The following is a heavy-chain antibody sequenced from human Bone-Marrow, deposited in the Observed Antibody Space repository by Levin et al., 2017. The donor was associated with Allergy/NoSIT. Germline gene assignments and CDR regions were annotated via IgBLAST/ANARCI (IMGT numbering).Heavy chain of an antibody. J-gene: IGHJ6*02. CDR1: GGSISSSSYY. CDR3: ARQIDVGGGFWGMDV. Sequence: PSETLSLTCTVSGGSISSSSYYWGWIRQPPGKGLEWIGSIYYSGSTYYNPSLKSRVTISVDTSKNQFSLKLSSVTAADTAVYYCARQIDVGGGFWGMDVWGQGTTVTVSS. CDR2: IYYSGST. V-gene: IGHV4-39*01. D-gene: IGHD3-3*01.